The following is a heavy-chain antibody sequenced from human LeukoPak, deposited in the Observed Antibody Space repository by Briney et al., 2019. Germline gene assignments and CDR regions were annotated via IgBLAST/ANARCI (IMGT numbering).Heavy chain of an antibody. CDR3: ARGKRWPQSSVWFDP. CDR1: GGSISSSSYY. CDR2: IYYSGST. D-gene: IGHD5-24*01. J-gene: IGHJ5*02. Sequence: SETLSLTCTVSGGSISSSSYYWGWIRQPPGKGLEWIGSIYYSGSTYYNPSLKSRVTISVDTSKNQFSLKLSSVTAADTAVHYCARGKRWPQSSVWFDPWGQGTLVTVSS. V-gene: IGHV4-39*07.